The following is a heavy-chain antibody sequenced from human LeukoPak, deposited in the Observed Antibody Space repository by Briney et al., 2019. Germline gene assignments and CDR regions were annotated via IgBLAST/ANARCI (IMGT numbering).Heavy chain of an antibody. CDR3: AAAQNFPVYCSGGSSSYYFDY. CDR1: GFTFTSSG. CDR2: IGVGSGNK. D-gene: IGHD2-15*01. J-gene: IGHJ4*02. V-gene: IGHV1-58*02. Sequence: GTSVKVSCKGSGFTFTSSGMQWVRQAGGQRVEGVGWIGVGSGNKNYAQKFLERVTITRNMSRRKAYMQLSSLRSDDTAVYYCAAAQNFPVYCSGGSSSYYFDYWGQGTLVTVSS.